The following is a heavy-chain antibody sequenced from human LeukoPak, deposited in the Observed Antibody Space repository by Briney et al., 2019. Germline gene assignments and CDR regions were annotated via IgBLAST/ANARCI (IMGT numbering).Heavy chain of an antibody. CDR2: IYYSGST. Sequence: SETLSLTCTVSGGSISSSSYYWGWIRQPPGKGLEWIGSIYYSGSTYYNPSLKSRVTISVDTSKNQFSLKLSSVTAADTAVYYCATYGGEYYFDYWGQGTLVTVSS. D-gene: IGHD3-10*01. J-gene: IGHJ4*02. V-gene: IGHV4-39*07. CDR1: GGSISSSSYY. CDR3: ATYGGEYYFDY.